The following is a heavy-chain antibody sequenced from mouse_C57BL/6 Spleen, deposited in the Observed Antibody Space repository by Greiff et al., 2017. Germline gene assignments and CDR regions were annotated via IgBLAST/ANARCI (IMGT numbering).Heavy chain of an antibody. CDR1: GYTFTSYW. V-gene: IGHV1-69*01. Sequence: QVQLQQPGAELVMPGASVKLSCKASGYTFTSYWMHWVKQRPGQGLEWIGEIDTSDSYTNYNQKFKGKSTLTVDKSSSTAYMQLSSLTSEDSAVYYCARLDYGSSYDAMDYWGQGTSVTVSS. CDR2: IDTSDSYT. CDR3: ARLDYGSSYDAMDY. D-gene: IGHD1-1*01. J-gene: IGHJ4*01.